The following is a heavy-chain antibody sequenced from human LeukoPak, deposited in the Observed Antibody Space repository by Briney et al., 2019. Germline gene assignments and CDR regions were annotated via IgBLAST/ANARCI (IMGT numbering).Heavy chain of an antibody. D-gene: IGHD6-19*01. CDR1: GYTFTSYD. CDR3: ARGLPRYSSGWYRYYYYGMDV. Sequence: ASVKVSCKASGYTFTSYDINWVRQATGQGLEWMGWMNPNSGNTGYAQKFQGRVTMTRNTSISTAYMELSSLRSEDTAVYYCARGLPRYSSGWYRYYYYGMDVWGQGTTVTVSS. CDR2: MNPNSGNT. J-gene: IGHJ6*02. V-gene: IGHV1-8*01.